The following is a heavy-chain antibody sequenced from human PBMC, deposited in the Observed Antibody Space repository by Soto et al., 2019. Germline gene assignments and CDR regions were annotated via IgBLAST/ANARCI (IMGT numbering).Heavy chain of an antibody. Sequence: PSETLSLTCTVSGGSISSSSFYWGWIRQPPGKGLEWIGSIYYSGSTYYNPSLKSRVTVSVDTSKNQFSLKLSSVTAADTAVYYCARWGVVVNAGTAYYSYGMDVWGQGTTVTVSS. CDR1: GGSISSSSFY. V-gene: IGHV4-39*01. J-gene: IGHJ6*02. CDR3: ARWGVVVNAGTAYYSYGMDV. CDR2: IYYSGST. D-gene: IGHD3-22*01.